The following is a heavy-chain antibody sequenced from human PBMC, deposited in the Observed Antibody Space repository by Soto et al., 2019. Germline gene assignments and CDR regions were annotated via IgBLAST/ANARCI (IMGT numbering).Heavy chain of an antibody. J-gene: IGHJ4*02. Sequence: QVQLQESGPGLVKSSQTLSLTCTVSGGSISSGNYYWSWIRQHPGKGLEYIGYISNSGSTYYNPSLTSRSTISVDTSENQFSLKLSSVTAADTAVYYCARGVMKYYFDYWGQGTLVTVSS. D-gene: IGHD2-21*01. CDR2: ISNSGST. V-gene: IGHV4-31*03. CDR3: ARGVMKYYFDY. CDR1: GGSISSGNYY.